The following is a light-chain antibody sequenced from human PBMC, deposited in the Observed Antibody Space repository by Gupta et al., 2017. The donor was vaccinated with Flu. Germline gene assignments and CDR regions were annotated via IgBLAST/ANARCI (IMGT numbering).Light chain of an antibody. CDR2: GAS. J-gene: IGKJ1*01. CDR1: QSVSSN. Sequence: EIAMTQSAATLSESPGERATLSCRASQSVSSNLAWYQQKPGQAPRLLIYGASTRATGIPARFSGSGSGTEFTLTISSLQSEDFAVYYCQQNNNWPRTFGQGTKVEIK. V-gene: IGKV3-15*01. CDR3: QQNNNWPRT.